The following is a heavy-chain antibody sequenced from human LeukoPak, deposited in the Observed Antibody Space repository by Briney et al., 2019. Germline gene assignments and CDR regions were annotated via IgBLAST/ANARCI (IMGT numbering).Heavy chain of an antibody. V-gene: IGHV3-33*01. D-gene: IGHD6-6*01. J-gene: IGHJ4*02. CDR1: GFTFSSYG. Sequence: PGGSLRLSCAASGFTFSSYGMHWVRQAPGKGLEWVAVIWYDGSNKYYADSVKGRFTISRDNSKNTLYLQMNSLRAEDTAVYYCARDKYSSSSHYFDYWGQGTLVTVSS. CDR2: IWYDGSNK. CDR3: ARDKYSSSSHYFDY.